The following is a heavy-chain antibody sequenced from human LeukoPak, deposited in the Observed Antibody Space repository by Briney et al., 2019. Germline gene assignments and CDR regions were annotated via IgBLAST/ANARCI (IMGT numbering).Heavy chain of an antibody. CDR3: ARDDGAYSSGSDF. CDR1: GFTFSSFG. CDR2: IWFDGINK. Sequence: GGSLRLSCAASGFTFSSFGMHWVRQAPGKGLQWVAVIWFDGINKYYADSVKGRFTISRDNSKNTLYLHMTGLRAEDTALYYCARDDGAYSSGSDFWGQGTLVTVSS. J-gene: IGHJ4*02. D-gene: IGHD5-18*01. V-gene: IGHV3-33*01.